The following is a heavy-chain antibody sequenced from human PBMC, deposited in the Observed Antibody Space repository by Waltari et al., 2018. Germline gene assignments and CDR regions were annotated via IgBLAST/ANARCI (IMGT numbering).Heavy chain of an antibody. J-gene: IGHJ5*02. D-gene: IGHD6-6*01. V-gene: IGHV4-38-2*02. Sequence: QVQLQESGPGLVKPSETLSLTCAVSGYSISSGYYWGWVRKPPGKGLEWIGSIYHSGSTYYNPSLKSRVTISVDTSKNQFSLKLSSVTAADTAVYYCARDHLEYSSSGWFDPWGQGTLVTVSS. CDR2: IYHSGST. CDR1: GYSISSGYY. CDR3: ARDHLEYSSSGWFDP.